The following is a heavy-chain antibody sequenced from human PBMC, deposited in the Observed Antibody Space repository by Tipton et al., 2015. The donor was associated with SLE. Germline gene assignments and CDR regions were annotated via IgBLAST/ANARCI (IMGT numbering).Heavy chain of an antibody. CDR3: ARDAFGVGSQ. J-gene: IGHJ4*02. CDR1: GFTFSSYR. V-gene: IGHV3-21*01. D-gene: IGHD3-3*01. Sequence: SLRLSCAASGFTFSSYRMNWVRQAPGKGLEWVSSISSSSSYIYYSDSVKGRFTISRDNVKNSMYLQMNSLRAEDTAVYYCARDAFGVGSQWGQGTLVTVSS. CDR2: ISSSSSYI.